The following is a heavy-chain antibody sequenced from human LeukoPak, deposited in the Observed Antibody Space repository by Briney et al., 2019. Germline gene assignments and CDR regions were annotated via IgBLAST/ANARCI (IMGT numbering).Heavy chain of an antibody. Sequence: GGSLRLSCAASGFTFSSYSMNWVRQAPGKGLEWVSYISSSSSTIYYADSVKGRFTISRDNAKNSLYLQMNSLRAEDTAVYYCASYEDYKDAFDIWGQGTMVTVSS. D-gene: IGHD4-11*01. CDR1: GFTFSSYS. CDR2: ISSSSSTI. CDR3: ASYEDYKDAFDI. V-gene: IGHV3-48*04. J-gene: IGHJ3*02.